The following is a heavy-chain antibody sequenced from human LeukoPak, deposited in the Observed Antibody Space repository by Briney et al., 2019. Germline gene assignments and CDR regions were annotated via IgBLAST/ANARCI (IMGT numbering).Heavy chain of an antibody. CDR2: ISSSSSYI. D-gene: IGHD2-2*01. Sequence: PGGSLRLSCAASGFTFSSYSMNWVRQAPGRGLEWVSSISSSSSYIYYADSVKGRFTISRDNAKNSLYLQMNSLRAEDTAVYYCASTHQLLPSYWGQGTLVTVSS. CDR3: ASTHQLLPSY. J-gene: IGHJ4*02. CDR1: GFTFSSYS. V-gene: IGHV3-21*01.